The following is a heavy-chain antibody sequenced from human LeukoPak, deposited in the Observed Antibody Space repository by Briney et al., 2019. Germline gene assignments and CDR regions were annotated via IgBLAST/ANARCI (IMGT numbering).Heavy chain of an antibody. CDR1: GFTFSSYS. V-gene: IGHV3-21*01. D-gene: IGHD5-24*01. J-gene: IGHJ4*02. CDR3: SRDGEHGYNDIDF. CDR2: ISSSSSYI. Sequence: GGSLRLSCAASGFTFSSYSMSWVRQAPGKGLEWVSSISSSSSYIYYADSVKGRFTISRDNSENTLYLQMNSLRAEDTALYYCSRDGEHGYNDIDFWGQGTLVTVSS.